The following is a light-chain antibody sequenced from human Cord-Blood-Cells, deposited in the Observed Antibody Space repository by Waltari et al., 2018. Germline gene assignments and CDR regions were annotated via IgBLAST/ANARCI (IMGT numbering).Light chain of an antibody. CDR3: SSYTSSSTWV. Sequence: QSALTQPASVSGSPGQSITISCTGTSSDVGGYNYVPWYQQHPGKAPKLMIYDVSNRPSGVSNRFSGSKSGNTASLTISGLQAEDEADYYCSSYTSSSTWVFGGGNKLTVL. J-gene: IGLJ3*02. CDR1: SSDVGGYNY. V-gene: IGLV2-14*01. CDR2: DVS.